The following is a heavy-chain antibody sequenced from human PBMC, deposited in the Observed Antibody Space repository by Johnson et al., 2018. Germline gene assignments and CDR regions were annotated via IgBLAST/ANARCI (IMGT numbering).Heavy chain of an antibody. Sequence: QVQLVESGGGVVQPGRSLRLSCSASGFTFSIYAMHWVRPAPGKGLEWVAVISHDGSNKYYGVSVKGRFTSSRDKSKNTLYLQMNSLRIEDTAVCYCARDCLARDDYGCFQDWGEGTLVTVSS. CDR2: ISHDGSNK. D-gene: IGHD5-24*01. V-gene: IGHV3-30-3*01. CDR3: ARDCLARDDYGCFQD. CDR1: GFTFSIYA. J-gene: IGHJ1*01.